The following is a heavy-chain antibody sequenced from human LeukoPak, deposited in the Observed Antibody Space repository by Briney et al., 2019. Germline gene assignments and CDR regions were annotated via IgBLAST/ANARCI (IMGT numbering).Heavy chain of an antibody. CDR2: IYYSGST. D-gene: IGHD6-13*01. CDR3: ARGGIAAAGSIN. V-gene: IGHV4-39*01. CDR1: GGSIGSSSYY. J-gene: IGHJ4*02. Sequence: SETLSLTCTVSGGSIGSSSYYWGWIRQPPGKGLEWIGSIYYSGSTYYNPSLKSRVTISVDTSKNQFSLKLSSVTAADTAVYYCARGGIAAAGSINWGQGTLVTVSS.